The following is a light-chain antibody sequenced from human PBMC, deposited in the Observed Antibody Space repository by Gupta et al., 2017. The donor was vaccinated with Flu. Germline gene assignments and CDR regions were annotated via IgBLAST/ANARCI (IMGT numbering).Light chain of an antibody. CDR1: QSVSSY. Sequence: EIVLTQSPVTLSLSPGERATLSCRASQSVSSYLAWYQQKRGQAPRLLIYDASKRATGINARCSGSGAGTDFNLTISSREPEDFEVYYCQQRYKGHPEYSFGQGTKLEIK. CDR2: DAS. CDR3: QQRYKGHPEYS. V-gene: IGKV3-11*01. J-gene: IGKJ2*03.